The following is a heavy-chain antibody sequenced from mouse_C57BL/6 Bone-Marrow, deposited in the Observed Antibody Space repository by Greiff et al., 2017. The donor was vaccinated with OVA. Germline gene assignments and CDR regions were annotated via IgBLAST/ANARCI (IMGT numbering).Heavy chain of an antibody. CDR2: IDPENGDT. J-gene: IGHJ2*01. D-gene: IGHD1-1*01. V-gene: IGHV14-4*01. CDR3: TTYGY. CDR1: GFNIKDDY. Sequence: VQLQQSGAELVRPGASVKLSCTAPGFNIKDDYMHWVKERPEQGLEWIGWIDPENGDTKYASKFQGKATITADTSSKTVYLDLSSLTSEDTAVYYYTTYGYWGQGTTLSVSS.